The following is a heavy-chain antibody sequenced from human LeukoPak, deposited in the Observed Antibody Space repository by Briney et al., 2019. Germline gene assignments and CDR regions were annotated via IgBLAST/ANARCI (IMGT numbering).Heavy chain of an antibody. CDR2: ISGSGGST. J-gene: IGHJ4*02. CDR1: GFTFSSYG. D-gene: IGHD6-19*01. V-gene: IGHV3-23*01. Sequence: GGSLRLSCAASGFTFSSYGMSWVRQAPGRGLEWVSAISGSGGSTYYADSVKGRFTISRDNSKNTLYLQMNSLRAEDTAVYYCASRSGWRYFDYWGQGTLVTVSS. CDR3: ASRSGWRYFDY.